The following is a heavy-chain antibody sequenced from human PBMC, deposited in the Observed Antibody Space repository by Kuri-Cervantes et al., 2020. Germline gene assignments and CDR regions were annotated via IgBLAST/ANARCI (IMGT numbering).Heavy chain of an antibody. CDR1: GFTVSSNY. CDR3: ARDRTYTMDV. J-gene: IGHJ6*02. Sequence: GESLKISCAASGFTVSSNYMSWVRQAPRKGLEWVSVIYSGGSAYYADSVKGRFTISRDNSKNTLYLQMNSLTAEDTAVYYCARDRTYTMDVWGQGTTVTVSS. D-gene: IGHD2-2*01. V-gene: IGHV3-66*01. CDR2: IYSGGSA.